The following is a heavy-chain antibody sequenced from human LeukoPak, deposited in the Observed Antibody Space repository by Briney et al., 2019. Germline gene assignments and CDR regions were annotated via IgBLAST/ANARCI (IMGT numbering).Heavy chain of an antibody. Sequence: GGSLRLSCAASGFTFSRNAMSWVRQAPGKGLEWVSGISGSGSSTYYADSVKGRFTISRDNSKNTLYLQMNSLRAEDTAVYYCAKGGGVISYDAFDIWGQGTMVTVSS. J-gene: IGHJ3*02. CDR1: GFTFSRNA. CDR3: AKGGGVISYDAFDI. D-gene: IGHD3-16*02. V-gene: IGHV3-23*01. CDR2: ISGSGSST.